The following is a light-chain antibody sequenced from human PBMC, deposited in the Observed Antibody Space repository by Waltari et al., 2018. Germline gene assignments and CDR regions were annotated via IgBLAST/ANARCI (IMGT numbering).Light chain of an antibody. Sequence: DIVMTQSPDSLAVSLGERATINCKSSQSVLYSSNNKNYLAWYQQKPGQPPKLLIYWASTRESGAPDRFSGRGSGTDFTLTISSLQAEDVAVYYCQQYYDTPYTFGQGTKLEIK. CDR3: QQYYDTPYT. J-gene: IGKJ2*01. CDR2: WAS. V-gene: IGKV4-1*01. CDR1: QSVLYSSNNKNY.